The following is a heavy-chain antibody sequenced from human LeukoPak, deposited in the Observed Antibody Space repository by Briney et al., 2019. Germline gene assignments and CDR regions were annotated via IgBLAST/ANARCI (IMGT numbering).Heavy chain of an antibody. CDR2: IYSGGAT. J-gene: IGHJ4*02. D-gene: IGHD1-26*01. CDR3: ARGVSGSYSPPDY. CDR1: GFTVSSNY. V-gene: IGHV3-53*01. Sequence: GGSLRLSCAASGFTVSSNYMSWVRQAPGKGLEWVSVIYSGGATYYADSMKGRFTISRDNSKNTLYLQMNSLRAEDTAVYYCARGVSGSYSPPDYWGQGTLVTVSS.